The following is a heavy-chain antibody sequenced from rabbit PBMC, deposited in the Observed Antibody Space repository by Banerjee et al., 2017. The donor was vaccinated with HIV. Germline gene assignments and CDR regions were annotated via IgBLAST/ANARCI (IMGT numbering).Heavy chain of an antibody. CDR2: IYTGSGDNT. J-gene: IGHJ4*01. V-gene: IGHV1S45*01. CDR3: ARYYDYGSIGYGYANL. Sequence: QEQLVESGGGLVQPEGSLTLTCTASGFSASSTYYMCWVRQAPGKGLEWIACIYTGSGDNTYYASWAKGRFTISKTSSTTVTLQMTSLTVADTATYFCARYYDYGSIGYGYANLWGPGTLVTVS. CDR1: GFSASSTYY. D-gene: IGHD6-1*01.